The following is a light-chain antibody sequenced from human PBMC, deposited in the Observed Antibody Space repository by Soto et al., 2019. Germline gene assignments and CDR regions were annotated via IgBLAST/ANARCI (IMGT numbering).Light chain of an antibody. V-gene: IGLV1-47*02. CDR3: AAWDARLSAWV. J-gene: IGLJ3*02. CDR1: SSNIGSDY. Sequence: QAVVTQPPSASGTPGQRVTISCSGSSSNIGSDYVYWFQQIPGTAPKLLIYTNDQRPSGVSDRFSGSKSGTSASLAISGLRSDDEADYWCAAWDARLSAWVFGGGTKLTVL. CDR2: TND.